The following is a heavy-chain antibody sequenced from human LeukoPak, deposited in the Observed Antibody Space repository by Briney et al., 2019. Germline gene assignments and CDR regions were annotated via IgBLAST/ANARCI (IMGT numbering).Heavy chain of an antibody. CDR3: TRRFDVVVTALSDAFDI. D-gene: IGHD2-21*02. J-gene: IGHJ3*02. CDR2: IRSKANSYAT. Sequence: GGSLKLSCAASGFTFSGSAMHWVRQASGKGLEWVGRIRSKANSYATAYAASVKGRFTISRDDSKNTAYLQMNSLKTEDTAVYYCTRRFDVVVTALSDAFDIWGQGTMVTVSS. V-gene: IGHV3-73*01. CDR1: GFTFSGSA.